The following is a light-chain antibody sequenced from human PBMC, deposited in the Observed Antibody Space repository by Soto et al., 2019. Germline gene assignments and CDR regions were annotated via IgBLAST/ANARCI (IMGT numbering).Light chain of an antibody. Sequence: QSALTQPASVSGSPGQSITISCTGTSSDVGGYNYVSWYQQHPGKAPKLMIYEVSNRPSGVSNRFSGSKSGNTVSLTISGLQAEDEADYYCSSYTSTSIRVFGTGTKLTVL. CDR3: SSYTSTSIRV. J-gene: IGLJ1*01. V-gene: IGLV2-14*01. CDR2: EVS. CDR1: SSDVGGYNY.